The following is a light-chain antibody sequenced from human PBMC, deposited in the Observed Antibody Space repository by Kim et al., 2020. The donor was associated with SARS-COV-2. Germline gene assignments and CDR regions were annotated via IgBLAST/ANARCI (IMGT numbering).Light chain of an antibody. CDR1: NIGSKS. CDR3: QVWDSSSDPVV. Sequence: SYELTLPPSVSVAPGKTARITCGGNNIGSKSVHWYQQKPGQAPVLVIYYDSDRPSGIPERFSGSNSGNTATLTISRVEAGDEADYYCQVWDSSSDPVVFGGGTKVTVL. V-gene: IGLV3-21*04. CDR2: YDS. J-gene: IGLJ2*01.